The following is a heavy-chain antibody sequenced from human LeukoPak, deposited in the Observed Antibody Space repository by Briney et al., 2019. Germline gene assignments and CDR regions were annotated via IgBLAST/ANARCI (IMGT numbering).Heavy chain of an antibody. D-gene: IGHD3-16*01. CDR3: ARGPYDGTFYFDS. CDR1: GGTFSSYA. CDR2: TIPIRGMT. V-gene: IGHV1-69*04. Sequence: SMKVSCKASGGTFSSYAISWVRQAPGQGLEWRGRTIPIRGMTNYAQKFQGRVTITADTSTSTAYMELSSLTSEDTAVYFCARGPYDGTFYFDSWGQGTLVIVSS. J-gene: IGHJ4*02.